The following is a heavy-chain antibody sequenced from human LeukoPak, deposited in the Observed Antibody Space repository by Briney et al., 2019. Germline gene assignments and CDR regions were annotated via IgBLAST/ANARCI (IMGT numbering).Heavy chain of an antibody. V-gene: IGHV3-21*01. CDR2: ISSGSSHI. Sequence: GSLRLSCAASGFTFNTHSMSWVRQSPGKGLEWVSSISSGSSHIYYADSMQGRFTISRDNAKNSLFLQMNSLRVEDTALYYCARDFRTQLDGYSPPYHFDYWGQGALVTVSS. D-gene: IGHD5-24*01. CDR3: ARDFRTQLDGYSPPYHFDY. J-gene: IGHJ4*02. CDR1: GFTFNTHS.